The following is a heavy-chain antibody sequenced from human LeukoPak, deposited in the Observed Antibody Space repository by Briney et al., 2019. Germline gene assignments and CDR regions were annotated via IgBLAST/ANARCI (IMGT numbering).Heavy chain of an antibody. J-gene: IGHJ5*02. V-gene: IGHV4-61*02. CDR1: GGSISSGGYY. D-gene: IGHD2-21*02. CDR2: IYTSGRT. CDR3: ARALYCGGDCYDTTFDP. Sequence: PSETLSLTCTVSGGSISSGGYYWTWIRQPAGKGLEWIGRIYTSGRTNYNPSLKSRLTISVDTSKNQFSLKLSSVTAADTAVYYCARALYCGGDCYDTTFDPWGQGTLVTVSS.